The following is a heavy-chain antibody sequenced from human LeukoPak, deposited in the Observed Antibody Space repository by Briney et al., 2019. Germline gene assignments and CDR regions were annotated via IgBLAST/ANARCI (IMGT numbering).Heavy chain of an antibody. CDR2: INSDGSST. V-gene: IGHV3-74*01. CDR1: GFTFSSYW. J-gene: IGHJ5*02. D-gene: IGHD6-13*01. CDR3: ARGRDSSSWPFNWFDP. Sequence: PGGSLRLSCAASGFTFSSYWMHWVRHAPGKGLVWVSRINSDGSSTSYADSVRGRFTISRDNAKNTLYLQMNSLRAEDTAVYYCARGRDSSSWPFNWFDPWGQGTLVTVSS.